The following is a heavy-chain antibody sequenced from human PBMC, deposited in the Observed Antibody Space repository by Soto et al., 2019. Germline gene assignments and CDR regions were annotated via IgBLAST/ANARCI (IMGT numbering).Heavy chain of an antibody. CDR2: INPNICNT. CDR1: GYTFTSYD. CDR3: ARVVAAPQPNWVQH. D-gene: IGHD2-15*01. V-gene: IGHV1-8*01. J-gene: IGHJ1*01. Sequence: ASVKVSCKASGYTFTSYDINLVRQATVQVLELIVWINPNICNTCYSQKFQGRVTITVNTSIITSYIELMSLTSDDASVYYCARVVAAPQPNWVQHWGQGTLVTVSS.